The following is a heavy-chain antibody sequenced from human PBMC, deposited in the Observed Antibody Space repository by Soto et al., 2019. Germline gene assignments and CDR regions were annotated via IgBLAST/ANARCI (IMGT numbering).Heavy chain of an antibody. CDR2: INHSGST. Sequence: SETLSLTCAVYGGSFSGYYWSWIRQPPGKGLEWIGEINHSGSTNYNPSLKSRVTISVDTSKNQFSLKLSSVTAADTAVYYCARGTTVTLDYWGQGTLVTVSS. V-gene: IGHV4-34*01. D-gene: IGHD4-17*01. J-gene: IGHJ4*02. CDR3: ARGTTVTLDY. CDR1: GGSFSGYY.